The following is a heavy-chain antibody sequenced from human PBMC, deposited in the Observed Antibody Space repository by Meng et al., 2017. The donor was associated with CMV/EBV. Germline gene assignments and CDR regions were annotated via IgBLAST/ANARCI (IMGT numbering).Heavy chain of an antibody. CDR3: ARTGYNPYYYYYYGMDV. J-gene: IGHJ6*02. D-gene: IGHD1-14*01. CDR1: GGSFSGYY. Sequence: SETLSLTCAVYGGSFSGYYWSWIRQPPGKGLEWIGEINHSGSTSYNPSLKSRVTISVDTSKNQFSLKLSSVTAADTAVYYCARTGYNPYYYYYYGMDVWGQGTTVTVSS. CDR2: INHSGST. V-gene: IGHV4-34*01.